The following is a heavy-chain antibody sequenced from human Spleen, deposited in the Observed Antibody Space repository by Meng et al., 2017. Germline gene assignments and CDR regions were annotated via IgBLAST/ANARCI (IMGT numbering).Heavy chain of an antibody. CDR3: ARGPTTMAHDFDY. CDR2: INHSGST. D-gene: IGHD4-11*01. CDR1: GGSFSDYY. Sequence: VQITNGGDGLLKPSEPLSHTCVVSGGSFSDYYWCWIRQTPGKGLEWIGEINHSGSTNYNPSLESRATISVDTSQNNLSLKLSSVTAADSAVYYCARGPTTMAHDFDYWGQGTLVTVSS. V-gene: IGHV4-34*01. J-gene: IGHJ4*02.